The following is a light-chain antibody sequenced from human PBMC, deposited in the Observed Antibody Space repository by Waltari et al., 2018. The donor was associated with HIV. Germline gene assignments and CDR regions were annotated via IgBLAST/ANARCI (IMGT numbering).Light chain of an antibody. V-gene: IGLV3-1*01. CDR3: QAWDSSVV. CDR2: QDS. CDR1: NLGDKY. Sequence: SSELTQPPSVSVSPGQIASITCSGDNLGDKYACWYQQKPGQSPVLVIYQDSKRPSGIPERFSGSNSGNTATLTISGTQAMDEADYYCQAWDSSVVFGGGTKLTVL. J-gene: IGLJ2*01.